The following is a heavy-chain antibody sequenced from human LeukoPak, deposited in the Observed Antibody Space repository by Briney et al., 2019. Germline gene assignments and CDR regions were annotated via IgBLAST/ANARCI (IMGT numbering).Heavy chain of an antibody. V-gene: IGHV4-38-2*02. Sequence: SETLSLTCTVSGYSISSGYYWGWIRQPPGKGLEWIGSIYHSGSTYYNPSLKSRVTISVDTSKNQFSLKLSSVTAADTAVYYCAGSSGYCLNGAFDIWGQGTMVTVSS. J-gene: IGHJ3*02. CDR3: AGSSGYCLNGAFDI. D-gene: IGHD3-22*01. CDR2: IYHSGST. CDR1: GYSISSGYY.